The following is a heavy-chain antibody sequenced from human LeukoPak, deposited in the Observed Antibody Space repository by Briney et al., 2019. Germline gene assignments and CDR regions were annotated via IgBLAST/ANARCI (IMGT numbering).Heavy chain of an antibody. Sequence: GGSLRLSCAASGFTFSTYAMSWVRQAPGQGLEGVSGICGSGERTYYAGFVKGRFTISRDNSKNALYLQMNSLSAEDTALYYCGNGHIASGWLYFDSWGQGTLVTVSS. J-gene: IGHJ4*02. CDR3: GNGHIASGWLYFDS. D-gene: IGHD2-21*01. CDR1: GFTFSTYA. CDR2: ICGSGERT. V-gene: IGHV3-23*01.